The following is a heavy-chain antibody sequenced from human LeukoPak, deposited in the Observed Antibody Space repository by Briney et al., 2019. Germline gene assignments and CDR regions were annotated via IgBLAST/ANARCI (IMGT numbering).Heavy chain of an antibody. V-gene: IGHV4-59*01. CDR3: ARGSGWYLY. CDR1: GGSISSSY. D-gene: IGHD6-19*01. CDR2: IYYSGDT. Sequence: SETLSLTCTVSGGSISSSYWSWVRQPPGKGLEWIGYIYYSGDTNCNPSLKSRVTMSVDTSKNQFSLKLTSVTAADTAVYYCARGSGWYLYWGQGTLVTVSS. J-gene: IGHJ4*02.